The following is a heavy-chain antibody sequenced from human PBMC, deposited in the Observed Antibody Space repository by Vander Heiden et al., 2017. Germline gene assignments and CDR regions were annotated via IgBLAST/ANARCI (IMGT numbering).Heavy chain of an antibody. V-gene: IGHV4-59*01. Sequence: QVQLQESGPGLVKPSETLSLPCTVSGGSISSYYWSWIRQPPGKGLEWIGYTFYSGSTDYNPSLKSRVTVSIDTSKNQFSLKLSSVTAADTAIYYCARVVAGRFDSWGQGTLVTISS. CDR3: ARVVAGRFDS. D-gene: IGHD6-19*01. CDR1: GGSISSYY. CDR2: TFYSGST. J-gene: IGHJ5*01.